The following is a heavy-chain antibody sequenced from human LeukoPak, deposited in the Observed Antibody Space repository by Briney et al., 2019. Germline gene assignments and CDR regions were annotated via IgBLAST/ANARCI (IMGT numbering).Heavy chain of an antibody. Sequence: PSETLSLTCAVYGGSFSGYYWSWIRQPPGKGLEWVSVIYSGGSTYYADSVKGRFTISRDNSKNTLYLQMNSLRAEDTAVYYCATRITILQRHLGYWGQGTLVTVSS. J-gene: IGHJ4*02. V-gene: IGHV3-66*02. CDR2: IYSGGST. D-gene: IGHD3-3*01. CDR3: ATRITILQRHLGY. CDR1: GGSFSGYY.